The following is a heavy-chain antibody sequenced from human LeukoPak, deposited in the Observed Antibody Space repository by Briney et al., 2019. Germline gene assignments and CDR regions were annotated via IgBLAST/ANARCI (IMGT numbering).Heavy chain of an antibody. CDR2: IYPGGST. V-gene: IGHV3-53*01. CDR3: ARRDGGNLRGFDY. D-gene: IGHD4-23*01. CDR1: GFTVSSNY. J-gene: IGHJ4*02. Sequence: GGSLRLSCAASGFTVSSNYISWVRQAPGKGLEWVSVIYPGGSTYYAGSVKGRFTISRDNSKNTVYLQMHSLRAEDTAVYYCARRDGGNLRGFDYWGQGTLVTVSS.